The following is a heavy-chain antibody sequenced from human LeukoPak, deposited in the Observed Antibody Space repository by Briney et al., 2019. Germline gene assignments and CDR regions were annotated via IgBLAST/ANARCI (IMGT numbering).Heavy chain of an antibody. CDR3: AKDGTGGLQSPFDY. V-gene: IGHV3-21*04. CDR2: ISSSSSYI. CDR1: GFTFSSYS. Sequence: GGSLRLSCAASGFTFSSYSMNWVRQAPGKGLEWVSSISSSSSYIYYADSVKGRFTISRDNSKNTLYLQMNSLRAEDTAVYYCAKDGTGGLQSPFDYWGQGTLVTVSS. J-gene: IGHJ4*02. D-gene: IGHD4-11*01.